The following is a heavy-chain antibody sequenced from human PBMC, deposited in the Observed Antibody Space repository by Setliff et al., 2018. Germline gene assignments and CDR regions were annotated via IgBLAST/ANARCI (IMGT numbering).Heavy chain of an antibody. J-gene: IGHJ3*02. Sequence: PSETLSLTCTVSGDSISSRTYYWSWIRQPAGKGLEWIGHIYTSWSTIYNPSLKSRLTISLDPSKNQFSLTLSSVTAADTAIYYCARDASASDGRNALDIWGQGTMVTVSS. D-gene: IGHD1-26*01. CDR1: GDSISSRTYY. V-gene: IGHV4-61*09. CDR3: ARDASASDGRNALDI. CDR2: IYTSWST.